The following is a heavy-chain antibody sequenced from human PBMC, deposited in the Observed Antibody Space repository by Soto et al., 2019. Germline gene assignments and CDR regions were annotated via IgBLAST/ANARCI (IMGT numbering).Heavy chain of an antibody. V-gene: IGHV4-39*01. J-gene: IGHJ4*02. D-gene: IGHD6-6*01. Sequence: QLQLQESGPGLVKPSETLSLTCTVSGGSISSSSYYWGWIRQPPGKGLEWIGSIYYSGSTYYNPSLKSRVSISIDTSKNQFFLKLTSVTAADTAVYYCAARPNDYWGQGTLVTVSS. CDR3: AARPNDY. CDR2: IYYSGST. CDR1: GGSISSSSYY.